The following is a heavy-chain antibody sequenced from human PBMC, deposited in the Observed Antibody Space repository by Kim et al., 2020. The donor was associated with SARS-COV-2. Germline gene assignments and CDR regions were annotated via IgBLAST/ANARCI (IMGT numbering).Heavy chain of an antibody. CDR2: DK. V-gene: IGHV2-5*01. Sequence: DKRHSPYLKSRLTITKDTSKNQVVLTMTNMDPVDTATYYCAHRRVFGAFDIWGQGTMVTVSS. CDR3: AHRRVFGAFDI. D-gene: IGHD6-13*01. J-gene: IGHJ3*02.